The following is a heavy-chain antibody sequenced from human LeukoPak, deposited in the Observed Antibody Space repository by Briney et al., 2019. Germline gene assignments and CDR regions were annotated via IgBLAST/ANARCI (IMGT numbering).Heavy chain of an antibody. V-gene: IGHV3-23*01. Sequence: GGSLRLSCAASGFTFSDYAMSWVRQAPGQGLEWVSTISDDGGGTYYADSVKGRFTISRDNSKNTLFLQMNSLRAEDTAVYYCARVGFAAPDYWGQGTLVTVSS. D-gene: IGHD6-25*01. J-gene: IGHJ4*02. CDR3: ARVGFAAPDY. CDR2: ISDDGGGT. CDR1: GFTFSDYA.